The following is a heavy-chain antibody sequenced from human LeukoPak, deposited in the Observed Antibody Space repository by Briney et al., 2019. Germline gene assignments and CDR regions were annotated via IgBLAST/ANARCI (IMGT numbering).Heavy chain of an antibody. CDR1: GGTFSSYA. J-gene: IGHJ4*02. CDR3: ARDNADYGDPPRFDY. V-gene: IGHV1-69*13. Sequence: SVKVSCKASGGTFSSYAISWVRQAPGQGLEWMGGIIPIFGTANYAQKFQGRVTITADESTSTAYMELSSLRSEDTAVYYCARDNADYGDPPRFDYWGQGTLVTVSS. CDR2: IIPIFGTA. D-gene: IGHD4-17*01.